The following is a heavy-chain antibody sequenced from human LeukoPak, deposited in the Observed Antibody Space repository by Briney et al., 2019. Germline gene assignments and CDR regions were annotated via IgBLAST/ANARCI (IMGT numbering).Heavy chain of an antibody. Sequence: GGSLRLSCAASGFTFDDYAMHWVRQPPGKGLEWVANIKNDGTEKYYVDSVKGRFTISRDNAKNSLYLQMNSLRAEDTAIYYCARVGTAEGTLEDYWGQGTLVTVSS. CDR1: GFTFDDYA. V-gene: IGHV3-7*01. CDR3: ARVGTAEGTLEDY. D-gene: IGHD6-13*01. J-gene: IGHJ4*02. CDR2: IKNDGTEK.